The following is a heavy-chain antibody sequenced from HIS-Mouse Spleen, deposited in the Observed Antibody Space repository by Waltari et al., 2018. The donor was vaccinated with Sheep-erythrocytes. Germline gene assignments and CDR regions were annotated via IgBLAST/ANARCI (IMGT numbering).Heavy chain of an antibody. J-gene: IGHJ4*02. D-gene: IGHD5-18*01. CDR1: GGSISSSSSY. V-gene: IGHV4-39*01. CDR2: IYYSGST. Sequence: QLQLQESGPGLVKPSETLSLTCTVPGGSISSSSSYWGWIRQPPGKGLEWIGSIYYSGSTYYNPSLKSRVTISVDTFKNQFSLKLSSVTAADTAVYYCARHKDTAMVHFDYWGQGTLVTVSS. CDR3: ARHKDTAMVHFDY.